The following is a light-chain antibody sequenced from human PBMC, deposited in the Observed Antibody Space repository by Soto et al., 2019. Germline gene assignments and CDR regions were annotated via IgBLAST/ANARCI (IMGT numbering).Light chain of an antibody. Sequence: VLTQPPSASGTPGQRVTISCSGSSSNIGSNTVNWYQQLPGTAPKLLIHSNNQRPSGVPDRFSGSKSGTSASLAISGLQSEDEADYYCAAWDDSLNGYVFGTGTKVTVL. CDR1: SSNIGSNT. V-gene: IGLV1-44*01. CDR3: AAWDDSLNGYV. J-gene: IGLJ1*01. CDR2: SNN.